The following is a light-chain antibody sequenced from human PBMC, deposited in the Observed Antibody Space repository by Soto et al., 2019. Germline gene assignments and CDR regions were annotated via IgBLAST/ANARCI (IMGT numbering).Light chain of an antibody. CDR1: QTVRNNY. V-gene: IGKV3-20*01. Sequence: FVLTQSPGTLSLSPGERATLSCRASQTVRNNYLAWYQQKPGQAPRLLIYDASSRATGIPDRFSGGGSGTDFTLTISRLEPEDFATYYCQPLNSYPQTVGPVTKVEIK. CDR3: QPLNSYPQT. J-gene: IGKJ4*02. CDR2: DAS.